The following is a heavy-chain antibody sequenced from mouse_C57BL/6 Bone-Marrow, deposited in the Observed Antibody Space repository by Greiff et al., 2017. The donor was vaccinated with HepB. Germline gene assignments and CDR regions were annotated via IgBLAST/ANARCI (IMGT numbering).Heavy chain of an antibody. D-gene: IGHD2-4*01. CDR1: GFTFSDYG. Sequence: EVQLQESGGGLVKPGRSLKLSCAASGFTFSDYGMHWVRQAPEKGLEWVAYISSGSSTIYYADTVKGRFTISRDDAKNTLFLQITSLRSEDTAMYYCARPMIRAWFAYWGQGTLVTVSA. CDR2: ISSGSSTI. J-gene: IGHJ3*01. V-gene: IGHV5-17*01. CDR3: ARPMIRAWFAY.